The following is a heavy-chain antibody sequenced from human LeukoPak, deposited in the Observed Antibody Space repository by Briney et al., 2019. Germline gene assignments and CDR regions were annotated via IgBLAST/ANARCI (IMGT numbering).Heavy chain of an antibody. CDR2: INSDGSEG. CDR3: ARSSYSSSSSV. CDR1: GFTFSSSA. J-gene: IGHJ3*01. V-gene: IGHV3-7*03. D-gene: IGHD6-6*01. Sequence: GGSLRLSCAASGFTFSSSAMSWVRQAPGKGLEWVASINSDGSEGYYADVVKGRFTISRDNAKNSLYLQINSLRAEDTAVYYCARSSYSSSSSVWGQGTMVTVSS.